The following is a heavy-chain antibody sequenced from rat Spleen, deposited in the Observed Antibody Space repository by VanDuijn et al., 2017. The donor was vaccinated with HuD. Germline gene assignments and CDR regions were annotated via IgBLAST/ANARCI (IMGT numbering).Heavy chain of an antibody. D-gene: IGHD1-1*01. Sequence: EVKLVESGGGLVQPGRSLKLSCAASGFNFNDYWMGWVRQAPGKGLEWIGEINKDSSRINYNPSLKDKFTISRDNAQNTGYLQMNNLRSEDTAMYYCTSQVGLNWFVHWGQGTLVTVSS. CDR1: GFNFNDYW. CDR2: INKDSSRI. CDR3: TSQVGLNWFVH. J-gene: IGHJ3*01. V-gene: IGHV4-2*01.